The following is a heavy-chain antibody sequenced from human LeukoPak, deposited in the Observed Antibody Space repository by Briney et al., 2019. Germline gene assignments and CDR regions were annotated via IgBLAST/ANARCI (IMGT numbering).Heavy chain of an antibody. J-gene: IGHJ4*02. CDR3: ARTGSTVTMLYPFDH. D-gene: IGHD4-17*01. CDR1: GGSIRSYY. Sequence: PSETLSLTCTVSGGSIRSYYWSWIRQPPGKGLEWIGYIYYSGSTNYNPSLKSRVGISVDTSKNQFSLKLSSVTAADTAVYYCARTGSTVTMLYPFDHWGQGTLVTVSS. V-gene: IGHV4-59*01. CDR2: IYYSGST.